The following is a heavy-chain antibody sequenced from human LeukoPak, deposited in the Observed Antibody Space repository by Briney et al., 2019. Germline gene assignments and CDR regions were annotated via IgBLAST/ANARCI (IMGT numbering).Heavy chain of an antibody. Sequence: GGSLRLSCAASGFTFSTYAMSWVRQAPGKGLEWVSAISGSSSSTSYADSVKGRFTISRDNSKNTLYLQMNSLRAEDSAVYYCATGDSSGPFDYWGQGTLVTVSS. V-gene: IGHV3-23*01. J-gene: IGHJ4*02. CDR1: GFTFSTYA. CDR3: ATGDSSGPFDY. CDR2: ISGSSSST. D-gene: IGHD6-19*01.